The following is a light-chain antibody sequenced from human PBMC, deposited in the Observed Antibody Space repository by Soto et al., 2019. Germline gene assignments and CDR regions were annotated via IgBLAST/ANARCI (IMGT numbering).Light chain of an antibody. CDR3: QQYGSSPPWT. CDR2: GTS. Sequence: EIVLTQSPGALSLSPGDRATLSCRASQSISSSFLAWYQQKPGQSPRLLMYGTSSRATGIPDRFSGSGSGTDFTLTIGRLEPEDFAVYYCQQYGSSPPWTFGQGTKVDIK. V-gene: IGKV3-20*01. J-gene: IGKJ1*01. CDR1: QSISSSF.